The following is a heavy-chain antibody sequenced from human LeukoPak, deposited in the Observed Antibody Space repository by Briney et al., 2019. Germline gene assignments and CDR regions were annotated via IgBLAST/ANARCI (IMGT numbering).Heavy chain of an antibody. J-gene: IGHJ5*02. CDR1: GGSINSYY. D-gene: IGHD6-19*01. Sequence: SETLSLTCTVSGGSINSYYWSWIRQSPGKGLEWIGYIYYSGSTNYNPPLKSRVTISVDTSKNQFSPKLTSVTAADTAVYYCARDGSGWSGWFDPWGQGTLVTVSS. CDR2: IYYSGST. V-gene: IGHV4-59*01. CDR3: ARDGSGWSGWFDP.